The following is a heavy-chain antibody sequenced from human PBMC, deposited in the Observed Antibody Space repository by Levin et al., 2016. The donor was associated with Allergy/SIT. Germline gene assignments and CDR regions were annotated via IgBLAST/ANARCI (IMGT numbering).Heavy chain of an antibody. D-gene: IGHD5-18*01. CDR3: ARGSYSYGLDC. V-gene: IGHV3-53*01. Sequence: WIRQPPGKGLEWVSVIYSGGSTYYADSVKGRFTISRDNSKNTLYLQMNSLRVEDTAVYYCARGSYSYGLDCWGQGTLVTVSS. J-gene: IGHJ4*02. CDR2: IYSGGST.